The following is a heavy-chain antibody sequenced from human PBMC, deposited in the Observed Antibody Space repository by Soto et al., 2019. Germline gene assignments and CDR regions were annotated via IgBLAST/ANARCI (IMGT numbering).Heavy chain of an antibody. V-gene: IGHV1-69*04. J-gene: IGHJ4*02. Sequence: SVKVSCKASGGTFSSYTISWVRQAPGQGLEWMGRIIPILGIANYAQKFQGRVTITADKSTSTAYMELSSLRSEDTAVYYCAREYSSGWEVDYWGQGTLVTVSS. CDR1: GGTFSSYT. D-gene: IGHD6-19*01. CDR2: IIPILGIA. CDR3: AREYSSGWEVDY.